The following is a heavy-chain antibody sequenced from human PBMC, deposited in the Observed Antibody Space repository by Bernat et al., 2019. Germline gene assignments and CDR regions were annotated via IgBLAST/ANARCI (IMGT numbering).Heavy chain of an antibody. D-gene: IGHD2-21*02. J-gene: IGHJ4*02. CDR2: IYSGGST. V-gene: IGHV3-66*01. CDR1: GFTISSNF. CDR3: ARNPVTGLWFFDY. Sequence: EVQLVESGGGLVQPGGSLRLSCAASGFTISSNFMSWVRQAPGKGLEWVSIIYSGGSTPYADSVKGRFTISRDNSKNTLYLQMNSLRAEDTAVYYCARNPVTGLWFFDYWGQGTLATVSS.